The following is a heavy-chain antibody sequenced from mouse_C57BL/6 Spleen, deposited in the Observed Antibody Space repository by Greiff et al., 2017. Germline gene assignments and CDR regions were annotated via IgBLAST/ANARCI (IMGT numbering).Heavy chain of an antibody. J-gene: IGHJ1*03. CDR1: GYAFSSSW. CDR2: IYPGDGDT. CDR3: ARGRGGPWYFDV. V-gene: IGHV1-82*01. Sequence: QVQLQQSGPELVKPGASVKISCKASGYAFSSSWMNWVKQRPGKGLEWIGRIYPGDGDTNYNGKFKGKATLTADKSSSTAYMQLSSLTSEDSAVYVWARGRGGPWYFDVWGTGTTVTVSS.